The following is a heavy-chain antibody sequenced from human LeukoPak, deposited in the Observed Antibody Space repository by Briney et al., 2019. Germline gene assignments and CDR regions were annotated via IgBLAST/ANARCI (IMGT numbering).Heavy chain of an antibody. V-gene: IGHV4-34*01. CDR1: GGSFSGYY. Sequence: SETLSLTCAVYGGSFSGYYWSWIRQPPGKGLEWIGSIYYSGSTYYNPSLKSRVTISVDTSKNQFSLKLSSVTAADTAVYYCARPGGDSDYWGQGTLVTVSS. CDR2: IYYSGST. J-gene: IGHJ4*02. D-gene: IGHD1-26*01. CDR3: ARPGGDSDY.